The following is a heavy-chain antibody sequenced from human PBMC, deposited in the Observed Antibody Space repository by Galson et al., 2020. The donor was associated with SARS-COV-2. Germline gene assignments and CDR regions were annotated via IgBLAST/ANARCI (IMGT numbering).Heavy chain of an antibody. J-gene: IGHJ6*01. V-gene: IGHV3-33*01. Sequence: GESLKISCAASGFTFSSYGMHWVRQAPGKGLEWVAVIWYDGSNKYYADSVKGRFTISRDNSKNTLYLQMNSLRAEDTAVYYCARDLVVSYYGMDLWGQVTTGTVAS. CDR3: ARDLVVSYYGMDL. CDR1: GFTFSSYG. D-gene: IGHD3-22*01. CDR2: IWYDGSNK.